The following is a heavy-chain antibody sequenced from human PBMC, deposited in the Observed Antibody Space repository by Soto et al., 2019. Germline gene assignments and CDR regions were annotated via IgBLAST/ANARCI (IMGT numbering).Heavy chain of an antibody. Sequence: GGSLRLSCAASGFTFSSYAMSWVRQAPGKGLEWVSAISGSGGSTYYADSVKGRFTISRDNSKNTLYLQMNSLRAEDTAVYYCAKDYVDTAMVTILYYYGMDVWGQGTTVTVS. CDR1: GFTFSSYA. J-gene: IGHJ6*02. CDR2: ISGSGGST. CDR3: AKDYVDTAMVTILYYYGMDV. D-gene: IGHD5-18*01. V-gene: IGHV3-23*01.